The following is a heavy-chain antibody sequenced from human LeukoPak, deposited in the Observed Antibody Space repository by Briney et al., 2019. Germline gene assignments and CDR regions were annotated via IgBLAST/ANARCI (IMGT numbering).Heavy chain of an antibody. CDR3: ARDPDLSGYSFFDN. D-gene: IGHD3-22*01. CDR1: GFTLRIYW. Sequence: GGSLRLSCAASGFTLRIYWMHWVRQAPGKGLVWVSRINSDGSSTSYADSVKGRFTISRDNAKNTPYLQTDSLRAEDTAVYYCARDPDLSGYSFFDNWGQGTLVTVSS. CDR2: INSDGSST. J-gene: IGHJ4*02. V-gene: IGHV3-74*01.